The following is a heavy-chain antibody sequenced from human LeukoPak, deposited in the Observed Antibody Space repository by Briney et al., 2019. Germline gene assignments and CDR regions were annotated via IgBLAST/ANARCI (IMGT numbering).Heavy chain of an antibody. D-gene: IGHD2-2*01. Sequence: SITDHHMDWVCQAPGKGLEWIGSIYYSGRTYYNPSLKSRVTISVDTSKNQFSLKLSSVTSADTAVYYCARDGPQDCSSTSCYFDDWFDPWGQGTLVTVSS. J-gene: IGHJ5*02. CDR1: SITDHH. V-gene: IGHV4-39*07. CDR2: IYYSGRT. CDR3: ARDGPQDCSSTSCYFDDWFDP.